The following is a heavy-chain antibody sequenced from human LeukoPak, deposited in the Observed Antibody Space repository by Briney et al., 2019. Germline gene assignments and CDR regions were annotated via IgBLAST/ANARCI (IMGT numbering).Heavy chain of an antibody. V-gene: IGHV3-74*01. CDR1: GFTFSSYW. J-gene: IGHJ3*02. Sequence: GGSLRLSCAASGFTFSSYWMHWVRQAPGKGLVWVSLINSDGSSTSYADSVKGRFTISRDNAKNTLYLQMNSLRAEDTAVYYCASDVYDFWSGYDAFDIWGQGTMVTVSS. CDR2: INSDGSST. D-gene: IGHD3-3*01. CDR3: ASDVYDFWSGYDAFDI.